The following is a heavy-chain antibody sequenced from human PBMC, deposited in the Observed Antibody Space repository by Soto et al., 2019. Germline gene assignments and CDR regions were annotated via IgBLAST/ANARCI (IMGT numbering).Heavy chain of an antibody. V-gene: IGHV3-21*01. Sequence: GGSLRLSCAASGFTFSSYSMNWVRQAPGKGLEWVSSISSSSSYIYYADSVKGRFTISRDNAKNSLYLQMNSLRAEDTAVYYCARQTLTMVRGGQIDYWGQGTLVTVSS. CDR2: ISSSSSYI. J-gene: IGHJ4*02. CDR3: ARQTLTMVRGGQIDY. CDR1: GFTFSSYS. D-gene: IGHD3-10*01.